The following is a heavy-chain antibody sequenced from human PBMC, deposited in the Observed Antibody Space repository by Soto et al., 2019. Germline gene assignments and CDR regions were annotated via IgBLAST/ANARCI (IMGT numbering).Heavy chain of an antibody. CDR3: ARGGAMGVDY. V-gene: IGHV3-74*01. D-gene: IGHD1-26*01. Sequence: GGSLRLSCTASGFTFNTHWMHWVRQAPGEGLVWVSRIYFDGITTNYADSVKGRLTVSRDNAKNTVYLHVNTLRDEDTAVYYCARGGAMGVDYWGQGTLVTVSS. J-gene: IGHJ4*02. CDR1: GFTFNTHW. CDR2: IYFDGITT.